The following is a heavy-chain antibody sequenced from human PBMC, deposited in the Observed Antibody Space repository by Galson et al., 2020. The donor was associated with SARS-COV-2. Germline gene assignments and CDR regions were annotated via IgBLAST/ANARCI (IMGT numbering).Heavy chain of an antibody. Sequence: SETLSLTCAVYGGSFSGYYWSWIRQPPGKGLEWIGEINHSGSTNYNPSLKSRVTISVDTSKNQFSLKLSSVTAADTAVYYCARKPYGSVFGYWGQGTLVTVSS. CDR3: ARKPYGSVFGY. J-gene: IGHJ4*02. CDR1: GGSFSGYY. D-gene: IGHD3-10*01. V-gene: IGHV4-34*01. CDR2: INHSGST.